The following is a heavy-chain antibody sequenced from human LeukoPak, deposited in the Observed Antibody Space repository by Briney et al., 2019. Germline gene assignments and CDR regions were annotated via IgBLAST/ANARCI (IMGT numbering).Heavy chain of an antibody. D-gene: IGHD6-19*01. CDR1: GFIFSSYG. V-gene: IGHV3-30*02. CDR2: IRYDGSNK. J-gene: IGHJ3*02. Sequence: GGSLRLSCAASGFIFSSYGMHWVRQAPGKGLEWVAFIRYDGSNKYYADSVKGRFTISRDNAKNSLYLQMNSLRAEDTAVYYCASSSGWRPHDAFDIWGQGTMVTVSS. CDR3: ASSSGWRPHDAFDI.